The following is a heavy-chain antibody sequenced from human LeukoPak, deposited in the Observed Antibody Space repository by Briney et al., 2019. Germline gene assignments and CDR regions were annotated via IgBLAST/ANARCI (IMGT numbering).Heavy chain of an antibody. V-gene: IGHV3-23*01. CDR3: ARDRYGGLVYYFDY. Sequence: TGGSLRLSCAASGFTFSSYAMSWVRQAPGKGLEWVSGISGGGGSTYYADSVKGRFTISRDNSKNTLYLQMNSLRAEDTAVYYCARDRYGGLVYYFDYWGQGTLVTVSS. CDR2: ISGGGGST. D-gene: IGHD4-23*01. J-gene: IGHJ4*02. CDR1: GFTFSSYA.